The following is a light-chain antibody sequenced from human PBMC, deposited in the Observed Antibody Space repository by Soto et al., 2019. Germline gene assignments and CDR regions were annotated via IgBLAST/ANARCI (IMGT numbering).Light chain of an antibody. CDR1: QSVSSN. J-gene: IGKJ5*01. CDR2: GGS. Sequence: EIVMTQSPATLSVSPGERATLSCRASQSVSSNLAWYQQKPGQSPRLLIYGGSTRATGIPARLSGSGCATEFTLPFSRLQSEYFAGYCCQQYNSWSPITFGQGTILEIK. V-gene: IGKV3-15*01. CDR3: QQYNSWSPIT.